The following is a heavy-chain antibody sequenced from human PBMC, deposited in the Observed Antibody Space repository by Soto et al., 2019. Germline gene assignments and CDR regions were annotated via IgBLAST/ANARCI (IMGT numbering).Heavy chain of an antibody. CDR1: GFSLINAGLG. Sequence: QVTVKESGPVLVKPTETLTLTCTVSGFSLINAGLGVSWIRQPPGKALEWLAHIFSNDEKSYSTSLKSRLTISKDTSKSQVVLIMTNMDPVDTATYYCASTYSTSWYWFDPWGQGTLVTVSS. CDR2: IFSNDEK. D-gene: IGHD6-13*01. CDR3: ASTYSTSWYWFDP. V-gene: IGHV2-26*04. J-gene: IGHJ5*02.